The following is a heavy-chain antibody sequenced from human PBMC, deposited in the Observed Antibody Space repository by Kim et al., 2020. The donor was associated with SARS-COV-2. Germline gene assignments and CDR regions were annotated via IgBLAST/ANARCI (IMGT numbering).Heavy chain of an antibody. D-gene: IGHD4-4*01. CDR3: ARGRGYSNSSGFDY. J-gene: IGHJ4*02. V-gene: IGHV4-34*01. Sequence: NPSLKSRVTISVDTSKNQFSLKLSSVTAADTAVYYCARGRGYSNSSGFDYWGQGTLVTVSS.